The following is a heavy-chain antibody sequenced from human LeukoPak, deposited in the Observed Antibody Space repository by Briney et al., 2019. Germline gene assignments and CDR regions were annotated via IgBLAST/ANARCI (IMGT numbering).Heavy chain of an antibody. D-gene: IGHD3-22*01. J-gene: IGHJ5*02. CDR3: ARVFDDYYDSSADPPLWFDP. Sequence: SETLSLTCTVSGGSISSYFWSWIRQPPGMGLEWIGYVYNSGSPTYNPSLKSRVTISVDTSKNQFSLRLRSVTAADTAVYYCARVFDDYYDSSADPPLWFDPWGQGTLVTVSS. CDR2: VYNSGSP. V-gene: IGHV4-59*01. CDR1: GGSISSYF.